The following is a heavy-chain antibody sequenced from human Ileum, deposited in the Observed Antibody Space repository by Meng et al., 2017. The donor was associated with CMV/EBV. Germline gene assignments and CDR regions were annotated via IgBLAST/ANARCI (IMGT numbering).Heavy chain of an antibody. V-gene: IGHV4-30-4*08. Sequence: QVPLQVSGPGLVNPSQTLSLTCRLSGDSIDSGDYSWNWVRQPPGKGLEWIGYIYYNGNAYYNPSLKSQVTISVDTSKNQFSLRLKSVTAADSAVYFCARGGIFRGLDYWGQGTLVTVSS. D-gene: IGHD3-10*01. CDR1: GDSIDSGDYS. CDR3: ARGGIFRGLDY. J-gene: IGHJ4*02. CDR2: IYYNGNA.